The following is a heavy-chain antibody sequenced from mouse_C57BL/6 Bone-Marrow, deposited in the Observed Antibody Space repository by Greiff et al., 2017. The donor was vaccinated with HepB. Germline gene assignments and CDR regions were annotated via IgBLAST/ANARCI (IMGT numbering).Heavy chain of an antibody. CDR1: GYTFTSYW. J-gene: IGHJ4*01. CDR3: ARGFFGSSIYYAMDY. V-gene: IGHV1-50*01. CDR2: IDPSDSYT. Sequence: QVQLQQPGAELVKPGASVKLSCKASGYTFTSYWMQWVKQRPGQGLEWIGEIDPSDSYTNYNQKVKGKATLTVDTSSSTAYIQLSSLTSEDSAVYYWARGFFGSSIYYAMDYWGQGTSVTVSS. D-gene: IGHD1-1*01.